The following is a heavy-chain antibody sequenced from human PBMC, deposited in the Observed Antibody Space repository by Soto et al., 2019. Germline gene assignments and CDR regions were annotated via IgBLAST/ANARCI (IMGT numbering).Heavy chain of an antibody. CDR3: ARDLWEGWAAPIR. CDR1: GGSISSYY. J-gene: IGHJ4*02. D-gene: IGHD1-26*01. Sequence: SETLSLTCTVSGGSISSYYWSCIRQPPGKGLEWIGYIYYSGSTNYNPSLKSRVTISVDTSKNQFSLKLSSVTAADTAVYYCARDLWEGWAAPIRWGQGTLVTVS. CDR2: IYYSGST. V-gene: IGHV4-59*01.